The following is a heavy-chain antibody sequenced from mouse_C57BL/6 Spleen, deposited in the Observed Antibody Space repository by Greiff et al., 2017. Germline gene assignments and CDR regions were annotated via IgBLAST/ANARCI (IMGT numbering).Heavy chain of an antibody. CDR3: ARKGPWEGFAY. J-gene: IGHJ3*01. D-gene: IGHD4-1*01. CDR1: GYTFTDYY. V-gene: IGHV1-19*01. CDR2: INPYNGGT. Sequence: EVQLQQSGPVLVKPGASVKMSCKASGYTFTDYYMNWVKQSHGKSLEWIGVINPYNGGTSYNQKFKGKATLTVDKSSSTAYMELNSLTSEDSAVYYCARKGPWEGFAYWGQGTLVTVSA.